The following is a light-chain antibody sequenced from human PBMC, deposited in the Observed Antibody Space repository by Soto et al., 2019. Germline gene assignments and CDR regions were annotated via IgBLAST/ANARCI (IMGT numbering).Light chain of an antibody. Sequence: DIPMTQSPSSLSASVGDTITITCRASQGISNSLNWYQLKPGEAPKLLIYDASYLATGVPSRFSGGGSGTHFTFTVSSLQTEDIATYYCHQYNNDPFTFGPGTKVDLK. CDR2: DAS. CDR3: HQYNNDPFT. V-gene: IGKV1-33*01. CDR1: QGISNS. J-gene: IGKJ3*01.